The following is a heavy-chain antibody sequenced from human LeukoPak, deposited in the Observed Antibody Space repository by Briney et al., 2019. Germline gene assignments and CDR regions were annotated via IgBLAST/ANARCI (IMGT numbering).Heavy chain of an antibody. Sequence: AGSLRLSCAASGFTFGSYWMHWVRQAPGQGLGWVSRINPDGSSTTYTDSVKGRFTVSRDNAKSTLWLQMNSLRAEDTAVYYCARNLGGGRSSWGQGTLVTVSS. J-gene: IGHJ5*02. V-gene: IGHV3-74*01. CDR2: INPDGSST. D-gene: IGHD3-16*01. CDR1: GFTFGSYW. CDR3: ARNLGGGRSS.